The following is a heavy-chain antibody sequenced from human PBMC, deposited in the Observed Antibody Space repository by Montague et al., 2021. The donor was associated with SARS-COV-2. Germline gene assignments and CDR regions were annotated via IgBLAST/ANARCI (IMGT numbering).Heavy chain of an antibody. D-gene: IGHD3-10*01. CDR3: AGAACCCCYRELDY. V-gene: IGHV4-59*01. CDR2: IYHSGSS. Sequence: SETLSLTCTVSGGSISSSYWSWIRQPPGKGLEWIGYIYHSGSSNXNPSLKTRVTISVDTSKNQFSLKLSSVTAADTAVYYCAGAACCCCYRELDYWGQGTLVTVSS. CDR1: GGSISSSY. J-gene: IGHJ4*02.